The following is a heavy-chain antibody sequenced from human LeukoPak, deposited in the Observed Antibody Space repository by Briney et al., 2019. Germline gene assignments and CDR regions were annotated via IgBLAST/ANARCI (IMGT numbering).Heavy chain of an antibody. Sequence: PGGSLRLSCAASGFTFSNYPMSWVRQAPGKGLEWVSAISGGGGGTWYADSVKGRFTISRDNSRNTLYLQVNSLRVEDTAIYYCAKESSTETTHYFDCWGQGTLVTVSS. J-gene: IGHJ4*02. CDR2: ISGGGGGT. CDR3: AKESSTETTHYFDC. V-gene: IGHV3-23*01. CDR1: GFTFSNYP. D-gene: IGHD4-17*01.